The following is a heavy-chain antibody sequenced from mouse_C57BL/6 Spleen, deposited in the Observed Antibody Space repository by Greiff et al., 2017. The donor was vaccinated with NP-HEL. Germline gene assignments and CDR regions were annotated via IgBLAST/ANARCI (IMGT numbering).Heavy chain of an antibody. V-gene: IGHV1-50*01. Sequence: VQLQQPGAELVKPGASVKLSCKASGYTFTSYWMQWVKQRPGQGLEWIGEIDPSDSYTNYNQKFKGQATLTVDTSSSPAYMQLSSLTSEDSAVSYCARSHYGSSHWYFDVWGTGTTVTVSS. CDR2: IDPSDSYT. J-gene: IGHJ1*03. CDR3: ARSHYGSSHWYFDV. CDR1: GYTFTSYW. D-gene: IGHD1-1*01.